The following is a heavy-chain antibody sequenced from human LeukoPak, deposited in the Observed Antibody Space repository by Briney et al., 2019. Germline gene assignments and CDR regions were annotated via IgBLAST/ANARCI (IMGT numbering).Heavy chain of an antibody. CDR1: GFTFSSYW. CDR3: AIWGSSGWYVWFDP. D-gene: IGHD6-19*01. Sequence: QPGGSLRLSCAASGFTFSSYWMHWVRQAPGKGLEWVSAISGSGGSTYYADSVKGRFTISRGNSKNTLYLQMNSLRAEDTAVYYCAIWGSSGWYVWFDPWGQGTLVTVSS. V-gene: IGHV3-23*01. CDR2: ISGSGGST. J-gene: IGHJ5*02.